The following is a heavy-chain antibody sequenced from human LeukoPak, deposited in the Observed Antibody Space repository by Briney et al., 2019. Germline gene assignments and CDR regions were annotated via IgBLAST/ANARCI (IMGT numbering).Heavy chain of an antibody. J-gene: IGHJ4*02. CDR2: ISGSGHST. CDR1: GFNSSRYA. V-gene: IGHV3-23*01. CDR3: AKGYCSSTSCYTPHDY. Sequence: GGSLRLSCAASGFNSSRYAMSWVRQAPGKGLEWVSGISGSGHSTNYADSVKGRFTISRDNAKNSLYLQMNSLRAEDTALYYCAKGYCSSTSCYTPHDYWGQGTLVTVSS. D-gene: IGHD2-2*02.